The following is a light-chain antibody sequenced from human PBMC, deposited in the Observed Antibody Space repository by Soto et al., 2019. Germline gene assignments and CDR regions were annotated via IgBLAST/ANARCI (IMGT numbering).Light chain of an antibody. Sequence: QTVVTQEPSLTVSPGGTVTLTCASRTGTVTSGYYPQWFQQKPEQPPMALIYSTTNRHSWTPARFSGSLLGGKAALTLSGVQPEDEADYYCLVYYDGAWVFGGGTKLTVL. CDR3: LVYYDGAWV. CDR2: STT. J-gene: IGLJ3*02. V-gene: IGLV7-43*01. CDR1: TGTVTSGYY.